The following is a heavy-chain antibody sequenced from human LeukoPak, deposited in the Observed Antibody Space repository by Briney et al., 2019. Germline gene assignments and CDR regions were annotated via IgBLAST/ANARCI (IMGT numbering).Heavy chain of an antibody. CDR1: GYTFTGYY. Sequence: ASVKVSCKASGYTFTGYYMHWVRRAPGQGLEWMGWINPNSGGTNYAQKFQGWVTMTRDTSISTAYMELSRLRSDDTAVYYCAREEGARAESNWGQGTLVTVSS. CDR2: INPNSGGT. D-gene: IGHD1-26*01. CDR3: AREEGARAESN. J-gene: IGHJ4*02. V-gene: IGHV1-2*04.